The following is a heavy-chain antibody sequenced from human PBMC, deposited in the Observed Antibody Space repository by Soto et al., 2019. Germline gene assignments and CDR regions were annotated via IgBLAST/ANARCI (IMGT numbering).Heavy chain of an antibody. Sequence: QVQLVQSGAEVKKPGASVKVSCKVSGYTFTSYGISWVRQAPGQGLEWMGWISAYNGNTNYAQKVQGRVTMTTDTSTSTAYMELRSLRSDDTAVYYCVRDLRISAYYYDSSSPKGGYFDYWGQGSLVTVSS. CDR2: ISAYNGNT. CDR1: GYTFTSYG. D-gene: IGHD3-22*01. CDR3: VRDLRISAYYYDSSSPKGGYFDY. V-gene: IGHV1-18*01. J-gene: IGHJ4*02.